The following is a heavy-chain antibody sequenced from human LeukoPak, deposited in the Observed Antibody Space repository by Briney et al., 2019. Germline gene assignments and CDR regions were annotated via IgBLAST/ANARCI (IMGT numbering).Heavy chain of an antibody. V-gene: IGHV1-18*01. D-gene: IGHD6-13*01. Sequence: ASVKVSCKASGYTFTSYDINWVRQAPGQGLEWMGWISAYNGNTNYAQKLQGRVTMTTDTSTSTAYMELRSLRSDDTAVYYCARGYSSSYYFDYWGQGALVTVSS. CDR2: ISAYNGNT. CDR1: GYTFTSYD. J-gene: IGHJ4*02. CDR3: ARGYSSSYYFDY.